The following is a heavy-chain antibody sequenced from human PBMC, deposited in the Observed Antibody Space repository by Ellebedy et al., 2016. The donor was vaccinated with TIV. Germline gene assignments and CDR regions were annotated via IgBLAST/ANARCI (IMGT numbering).Heavy chain of an antibody. D-gene: IGHD4-23*01. V-gene: IGHV3-23*01. CDR3: ARDPVGVGPAFDV. J-gene: IGHJ3*01. Sequence: PGGSLRLSCAGSGFTVSDYFMSWVRQAPGKGLEWVSSITESGGNTYYADSVKGRFTISRDNSKDTLYLQMNSLRAEDTAIDYCARDPVGVGPAFDVWGQGTMVTVSS. CDR2: ITESGGNT. CDR1: GFTVSDYF.